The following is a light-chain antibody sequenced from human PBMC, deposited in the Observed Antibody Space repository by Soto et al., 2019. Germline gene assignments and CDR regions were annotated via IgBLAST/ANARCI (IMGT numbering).Light chain of an antibody. CDR2: DAS. CDR1: RSISDW. Sequence: IKMTQSPSALSASIGDRVTITCRASRSISDWLAWYQQKPGKAPELLIFDASNLKSGVSSRFSGSGSGTEFTLTISRLQPDDVATYYCLQYSSHSWTFGQGSKVDIK. V-gene: IGKV1-5*01. CDR3: LQYSSHSWT. J-gene: IGKJ1*01.